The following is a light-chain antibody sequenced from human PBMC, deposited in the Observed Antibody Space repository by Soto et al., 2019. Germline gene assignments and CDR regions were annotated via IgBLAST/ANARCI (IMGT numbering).Light chain of an antibody. CDR3: SSYTNINTRACV. V-gene: IGLV2-14*01. CDR1: SGDIGSYNR. Sequence: QSALTQPASMSGSPGQSITISCTGTSGDIGSYNRVSWYQQHPGKAPKLIIYEVTVRPSGVSNRFSGSKSGNTASLTISGLQAEDEAEYYCSSYTNINTRACVFGTGTQLTVL. CDR2: EVT. J-gene: IGLJ7*01.